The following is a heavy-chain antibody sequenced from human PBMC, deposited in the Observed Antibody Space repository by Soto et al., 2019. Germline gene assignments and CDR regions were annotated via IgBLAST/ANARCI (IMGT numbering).Heavy chain of an antibody. Sequence: SETLSLTCAVYGGSFSGYYWSWIRQPPGKGLEWIGEINHSGSTSYNPSLKSRVTISLDTSKNEFSLKLASVTAADTAVYYCTYTQKWLAFDYWGQGALVTVSS. V-gene: IGHV4-34*06. J-gene: IGHJ4*02. D-gene: IGHD6-19*01. CDR1: GGSFSGYY. CDR2: INHSGST. CDR3: TYTQKWLAFDY.